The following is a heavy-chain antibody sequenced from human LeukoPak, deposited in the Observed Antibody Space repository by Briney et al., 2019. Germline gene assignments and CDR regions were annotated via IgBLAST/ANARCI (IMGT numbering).Heavy chain of an antibody. Sequence: NPSETLCLTCTVSGGSISSYYWSWIRQPPGKGLEWIGYIYYSGSTNYNPSLKSRVTISVDTSKNQFSLKLSSVTAADTAVYYCARGYGDYDYWGQGTLVTDSS. CDR2: IYYSGST. V-gene: IGHV4-59*01. CDR3: ARGYGDYDY. J-gene: IGHJ4*02. D-gene: IGHD4-17*01. CDR1: GGSISSYY.